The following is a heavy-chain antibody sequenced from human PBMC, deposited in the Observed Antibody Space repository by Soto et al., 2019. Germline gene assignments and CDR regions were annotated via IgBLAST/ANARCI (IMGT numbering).Heavy chain of an antibody. D-gene: IGHD2-2*01. CDR2: INPETGGT. CDR3: ARERYQVISDGMDV. Sequence: ASVKVSCKASGYAFTGYYVHWVREAPGQGLEWMGWINPETGGTSYAQKFQGRVTLSRDTSINTAYLEVSRLRFDDAAVYFCARERYQVISDGMDVWGQGTTVTVSS. V-gene: IGHV1-2*02. CDR1: GYAFTGYY. J-gene: IGHJ6*02.